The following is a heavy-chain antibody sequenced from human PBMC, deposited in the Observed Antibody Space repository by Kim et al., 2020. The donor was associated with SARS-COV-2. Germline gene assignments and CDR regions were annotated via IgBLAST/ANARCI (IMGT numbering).Heavy chain of an antibody. CDR3: AREQLVPFDY. V-gene: IGHV3-30*04. CDR2: ISYDGSNK. D-gene: IGHD6-13*01. Sequence: GGSLRLSCAASGFTFSSYAMHWVRQAPGKGLEWVAVISYDGSNKYYADSVKGRFTISRDNSKNTLYLQMNSLRAEDTAVYYCAREQLVPFDYWGQGTLVTVSS. CDR1: GFTFSSYA. J-gene: IGHJ4*02.